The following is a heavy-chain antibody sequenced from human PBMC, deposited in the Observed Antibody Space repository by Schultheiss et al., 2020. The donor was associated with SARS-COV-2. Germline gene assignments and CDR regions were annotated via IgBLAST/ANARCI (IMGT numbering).Heavy chain of an antibody. V-gene: IGHV4-30-4*01. CDR1: GGSISSGDYY. CDR2: IYLSGST. J-gene: IGHJ5*02. CDR3: ARGRGGWFDP. D-gene: IGHD3-10*01. Sequence: SQTLSLTCTVSGGSISSGDYYWSWIRQPPGKGLEWIGYIYLSGSTHYNPSLKSRPSISIDTSTNQFFLSLSSVTAADTAVYYCARGRGGWFDPWGQGTLVTVSS.